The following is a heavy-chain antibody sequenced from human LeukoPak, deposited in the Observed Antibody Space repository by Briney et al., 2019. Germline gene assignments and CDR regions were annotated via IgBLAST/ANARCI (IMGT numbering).Heavy chain of an antibody. D-gene: IGHD6-13*01. CDR3: ARHGIAAAGTYFDY. Sequence: PSETLSLTCTVSGGSISSSSYYWGWIRQPPGKGLEWIGSIYYSGSTYYNPSLKSRVTISVDTSKNQFSLKLSSVTAADTAVYYCARHGIAAAGTYFDYWGQGTLVTVSS. V-gene: IGHV4-39*01. CDR2: IYYSGST. CDR1: GGSISSSSYY. J-gene: IGHJ4*02.